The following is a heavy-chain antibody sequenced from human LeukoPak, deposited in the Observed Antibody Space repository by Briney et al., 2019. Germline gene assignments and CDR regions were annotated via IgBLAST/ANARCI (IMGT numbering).Heavy chain of an antibody. CDR2: IYHSGST. J-gene: IGHJ4*02. V-gene: IGHV4-30-2*01. Sequence: SETLSLICTVSGGSISSGGYSWSWIRQPPGKGLEWIGYIYHSGSTYYNPSLKSRVAISVDRSKNQFSLKLSSVTAADTAVYYCTRVGAAAGDDYWGQGTLVTVSS. CDR1: GGSISSGGYS. CDR3: TRVGAAAGDDY. D-gene: IGHD6-13*01.